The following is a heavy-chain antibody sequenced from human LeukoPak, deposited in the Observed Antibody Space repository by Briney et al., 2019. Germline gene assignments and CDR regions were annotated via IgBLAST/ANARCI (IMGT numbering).Heavy chain of an antibody. CDR1: GFTFRSYG. Sequence: GRSLRLSCAASGFTFRSYGMHWVRQAPGEGLEWVAVIWYDGSNKNYADSVKGRFTISRDNSKNTLYLQMNSLRAEDTAVYYCARDRAATMEYYYMDVWGKGTTVTVSS. D-gene: IGHD2-2*01. CDR2: IWYDGSNK. J-gene: IGHJ6*03. CDR3: ARDRAATMEYYYMDV. V-gene: IGHV3-33*01.